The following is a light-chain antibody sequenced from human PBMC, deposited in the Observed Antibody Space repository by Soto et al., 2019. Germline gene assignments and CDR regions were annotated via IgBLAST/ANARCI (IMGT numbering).Light chain of an antibody. CDR2: EVS. CDR1: SSDVGSHNH. Sequence: QSALTQPASVSGSPGQSIAISCTETSSDVGSHNHVSWYQQYPGKAPKLMIYEVSNRPSGVSARFSGSKFGSTASLTISGLQAEDEADYYCNSLSAAGSSYVFGPGTKLTVL. CDR3: NSLSAAGSSYV. J-gene: IGLJ1*01. V-gene: IGLV2-14*01.